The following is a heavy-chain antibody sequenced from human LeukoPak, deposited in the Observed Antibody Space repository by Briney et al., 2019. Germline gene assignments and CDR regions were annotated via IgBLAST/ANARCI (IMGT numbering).Heavy chain of an antibody. CDR2: IIPIFGTA. D-gene: IGHD2-21*01. V-gene: IGHV1-69*06. Sequence: SVKVSCKASGGTFSSYAISWVRQAPGQGLEWMGGIIPIFGTANYAQKFRGRVTITADKSTRTAYMELSSLRSEDTAVYYCARDSDSRDPPHFDYWGQGTLVTVSS. CDR3: ARDSDSRDPPHFDY. CDR1: GGTFSSYA. J-gene: IGHJ4*02.